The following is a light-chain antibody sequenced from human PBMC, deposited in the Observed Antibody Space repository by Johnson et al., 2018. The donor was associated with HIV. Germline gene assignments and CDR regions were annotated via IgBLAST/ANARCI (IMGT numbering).Light chain of an antibody. J-gene: IGLJ1*01. CDR2: DNN. V-gene: IGLV1-51*01. CDR1: SSNIGNNY. Sequence: QSVLTQPPSVYAAPGQKVTISCSGSSSNIGNNYVSWYQQLPGTAPKLLIYDNNERPSGIHDRFSGSKSGTSATLGITGLQTGDEADYYCGTWDNGLITYVFGTGTKVTVL. CDR3: GTWDNGLITYV.